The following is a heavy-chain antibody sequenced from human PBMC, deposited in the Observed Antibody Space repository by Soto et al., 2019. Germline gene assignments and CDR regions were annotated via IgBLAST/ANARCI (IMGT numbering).Heavy chain of an antibody. D-gene: IGHD3-22*01. V-gene: IGHV4-31*03. CDR1: VASISSGGYY. CDR3: ARESKYDTSGYPPWFAP. Sequence: QVQLQESGPGLVKPSQTLSLTCTVSVASISSGGYYWSWIRQHPGEGLEWIGYIYYSGSTSYNPSLESRVTISVDTSKHQFSLKLSSVTDADTAVYYCARESKYDTSGYPPWFAPWGQGTLVTVSS. J-gene: IGHJ5*02. CDR2: IYYSGST.